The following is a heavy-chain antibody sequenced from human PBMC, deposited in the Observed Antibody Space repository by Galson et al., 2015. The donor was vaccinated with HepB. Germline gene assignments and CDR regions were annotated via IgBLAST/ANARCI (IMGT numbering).Heavy chain of an antibody. CDR1: RFTFDNYG. CDR3: AKDPHYFESSGTYFTPHYFDY. D-gene: IGHD3-22*01. CDR2: ISHSGRRT. J-gene: IGHJ4*02. Sequence: SLRLSCAASRFTFDNYGMSWVRQAPGKGLEWVSSISHSGRRTYYTDAVKGRSTMSRDNSRDTLDLQMDRLRVEDTAVYFCAKDPHYFESSGTYFTPHYFDYWGQGTPVTVSS. V-gene: IGHV3-23*01.